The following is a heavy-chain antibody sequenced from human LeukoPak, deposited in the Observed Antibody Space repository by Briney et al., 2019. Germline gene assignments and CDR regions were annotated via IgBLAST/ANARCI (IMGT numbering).Heavy chain of an antibody. CDR3: ARDRGNVPLDS. D-gene: IGHD3-10*01. CDR1: GXAFSRFD. V-gene: IGHV3-48*03. J-gene: IGHJ4*02. CDR2: ISSTNTID. Sequence: GSLRLSCAASGXAFSRFDMKWVRQAPGKGLEWMSYISSTNTIDYHATSVKGRFTIFRDNAKNSLYLQMNSLKPEDTGIYYCARDRGNVPLDSWGQGTLVIVAP.